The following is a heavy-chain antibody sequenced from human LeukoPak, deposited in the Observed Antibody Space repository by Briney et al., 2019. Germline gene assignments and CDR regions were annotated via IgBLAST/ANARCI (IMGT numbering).Heavy chain of an antibody. CDR3: AKDRPNYYESNGHYYRRDGDY. D-gene: IGHD3-22*01. CDR2: LSSGGDYT. Sequence: GGSLRLSCAASGFTFSIYAMSWVRQAPGKGLEWVSSLSSGGDYTYYAGSVKGRFTISRDNSKNTLYLQMNSLRAEDTAIYYCAKDRPNYYESNGHYYRRDGDYWGQGTLVTVCS. J-gene: IGHJ4*02. V-gene: IGHV3-23*01. CDR1: GFTFSIYA.